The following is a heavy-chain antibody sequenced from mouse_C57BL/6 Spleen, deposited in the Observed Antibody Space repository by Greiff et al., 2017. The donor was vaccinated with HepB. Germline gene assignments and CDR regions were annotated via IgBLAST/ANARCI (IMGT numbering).Heavy chain of an antibody. CDR2: IYPGDGDT. CDR3: AREYSYAMDY. V-gene: IGHV1-80*01. J-gene: IGHJ4*01. CDR1: GYAFSSYW. Sequence: QVQLKESGAELVKPGASVKISCKASGYAFSSYWMNWVKQRPGKGLEWIGQIYPGDGDTNYNGKFKGKATLTADKSSSTAYMQLSSLTSEDSAVYFCAREYSYAMDYWGQGTSVTVSS.